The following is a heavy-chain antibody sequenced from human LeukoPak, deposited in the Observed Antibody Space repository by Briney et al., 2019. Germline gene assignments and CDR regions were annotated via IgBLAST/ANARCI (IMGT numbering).Heavy chain of an antibody. J-gene: IGHJ6*03. CDR1: GGSFSGYY. CDR3: ARGKAYCSSTNCYRDYYYYYYMDV. CDR2: INHSGST. Sequence: PSETLSLTCAVYGGSFSGYYWSWIRQPPGKRLEWIAEINHSGSTNYNPSLKSRVTISVDTSKNQFSLKLSSVTAADTAVYYCARGKAYCSSTNCYRDYYYYYYMDVWGKGTTVTVSS. D-gene: IGHD2-2*02. V-gene: IGHV4-34*01.